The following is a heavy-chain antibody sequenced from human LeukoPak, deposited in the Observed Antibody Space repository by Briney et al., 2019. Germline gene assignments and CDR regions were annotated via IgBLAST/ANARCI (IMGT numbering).Heavy chain of an antibody. CDR2: FIPIFGTA. J-gene: IGHJ4*02. CDR1: GGTFSSYA. V-gene: IGHV1-69*05. Sequence: SVKVSCTASGGTFSSYAISWVRQAPGQGLEWMGGFIPIFGTANYAQKFQGRVTITTDESTSTAYMELSSLRSEDTAVYYCARGVRYDFWSGYYLDYWGQGTLVTVSS. D-gene: IGHD3-3*01. CDR3: ARGVRYDFWSGYYLDY.